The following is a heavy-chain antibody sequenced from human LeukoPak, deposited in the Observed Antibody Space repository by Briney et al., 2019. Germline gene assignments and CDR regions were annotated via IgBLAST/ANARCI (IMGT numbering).Heavy chain of an antibody. D-gene: IGHD6-13*01. Sequence: PGGSLRLSCAASGFTFTYYAMHWVRQAPGKGLEWVSVVSNDGSNQDYTDSVKGRFTISRDDSKNTLYLQMNSLKTEDTAVYYCTTDLLGIGYSSSWYRDYFDYWGQGTLVTVSS. V-gene: IGHV3-30-3*01. J-gene: IGHJ4*02. CDR1: GFTFTYYA. CDR2: VSNDGSNQ. CDR3: TTDLLGIGYSSSWYRDYFDY.